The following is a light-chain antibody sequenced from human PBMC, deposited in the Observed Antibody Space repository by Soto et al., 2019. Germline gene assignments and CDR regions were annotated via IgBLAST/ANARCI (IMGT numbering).Light chain of an antibody. V-gene: IGKV3-20*01. CDR1: QSVGTSY. CDR2: AAS. Sequence: EIVLTQSPGTLSLSPGGRATLSCRASQSVGTSYLAWYQQKPGQAPRLLIYAASSRATGIPDRFTGSGSGTDFALTISRLEPEDFAVYFCQQHGSSPLTFGGGTKVDIK. J-gene: IGKJ4*01. CDR3: QQHGSSPLT.